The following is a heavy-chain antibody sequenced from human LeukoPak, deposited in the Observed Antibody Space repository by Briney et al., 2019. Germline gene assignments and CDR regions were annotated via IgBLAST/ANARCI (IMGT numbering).Heavy chain of an antibody. J-gene: IGHJ4*02. CDR3: AKSASSIVVVPAAMLDY. D-gene: IGHD2-2*01. Sequence: GGSLRLSCAASGFTVSSNYMSWVRQAPGKGLEWVSVIYSGGSTYYADSVKGRFTISRDNSKSTLYLQMNSLRAEDTAVYYCAKSASSIVVVPAAMLDYWGQGTLVTVSS. CDR1: GFTVSSNY. CDR2: IYSGGST. V-gene: IGHV3-53*05.